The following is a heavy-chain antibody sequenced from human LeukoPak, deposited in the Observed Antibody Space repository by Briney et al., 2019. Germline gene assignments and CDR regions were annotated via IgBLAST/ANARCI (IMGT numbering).Heavy chain of an antibody. Sequence: GGSLRLSCAASGFTFSNYAMTWVRQAPGKGLEWVSAISANGVDTFYADSVKGRFTISRDNSKHTLYLQMNSLRDEDTAIYYCVKDVWFSVSWSQGTLVTVSS. D-gene: IGHD3-10*01. CDR1: GFTFSNYA. CDR3: VKDVWFSVS. J-gene: IGHJ5*02. CDR2: ISANGVDT. V-gene: IGHV3-23*01.